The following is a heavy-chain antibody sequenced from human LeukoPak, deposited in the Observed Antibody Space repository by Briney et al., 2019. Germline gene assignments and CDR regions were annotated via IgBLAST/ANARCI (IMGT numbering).Heavy chain of an antibody. D-gene: IGHD3-3*01. V-gene: IGHV4-31*03. CDR2: IYYSGST. CDR1: GGSISSGGYY. Sequence: SETLSLTCTVSGGSISSGGYYWSWIRQHPGKGLEWIGYIYYSGSTYYNPSLKSRVTISVDTSKNQFSLKLSSVTAADTAVYYCASGASYYDFWSGHTSSFDYWVQGTLVTVSS. CDR3: ASGASYYDFWSGHTSSFDY. J-gene: IGHJ4*02.